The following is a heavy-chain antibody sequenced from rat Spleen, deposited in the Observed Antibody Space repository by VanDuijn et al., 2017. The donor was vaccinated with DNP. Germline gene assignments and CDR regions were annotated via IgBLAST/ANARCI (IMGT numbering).Heavy chain of an antibody. D-gene: IGHD1-7*01. CDR3: ARDHPWGWFAY. CDR1: GFSLADFS. CDR2: IRANGVT. V-gene: IGHV2-19*01. Sequence: QVQLKESGPGLVQPSQTLSLTCTVSGFSLADFSVHWVRQTPEKSLEWMGRIRANGVTDYHSALRSRLSISRDPSQSQVFLKMNSLQTEDTATYYCARDHPWGWFAYWGQGTLVTVSS. J-gene: IGHJ3*01.